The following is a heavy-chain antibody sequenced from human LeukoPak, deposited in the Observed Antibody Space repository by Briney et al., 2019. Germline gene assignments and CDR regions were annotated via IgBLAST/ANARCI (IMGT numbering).Heavy chain of an antibody. D-gene: IGHD3-22*01. CDR1: GFTFSSYS. J-gene: IGHJ6*03. CDR2: ISGSGDST. CDR3: ARDFLSSGYYGLYYYYMDV. V-gene: IGHV3-23*01. Sequence: GSLRLSCAASGFTFSSYSMSWVRQAPGKGLEWVSGISGSGDSTYYADSVKGRFTISRDNSKNTLYLQMNSLRAEDTAVYYCARDFLSSGYYGLYYYYMDVWGKGTTVTVSS.